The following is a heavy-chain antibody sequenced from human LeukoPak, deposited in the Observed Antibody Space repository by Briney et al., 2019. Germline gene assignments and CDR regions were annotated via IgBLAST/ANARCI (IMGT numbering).Heavy chain of an antibody. CDR2: INPSGGST. Sequence: ASVTVSCKASGYTFTSYYMHWVRQAPGQGLEWMGIINPSGGSTSYAQKFQGRVTMTRDTSTSTVYMELSSLRSEDTAVYYCARDISGTTDYYYGMDVWGQGTTVTVSS. V-gene: IGHV1-46*01. D-gene: IGHD3-10*01. CDR3: ARDISGTTDYYYGMDV. J-gene: IGHJ6*02. CDR1: GYTFTSYY.